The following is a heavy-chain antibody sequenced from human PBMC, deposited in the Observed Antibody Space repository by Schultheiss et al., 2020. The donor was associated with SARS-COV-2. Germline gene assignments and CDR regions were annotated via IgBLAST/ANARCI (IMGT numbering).Heavy chain of an antibody. CDR1: GGSVSSGGYN. V-gene: IGHV4-61*10. CDR2: IHTSGST. D-gene: IGHD6-19*01. CDR3: AGGVRWLAFDY. J-gene: IGHJ4*02. Sequence: SETLSLTCTVSGGSVSSGGYNWSWIRQSAGKGLEWIGRIHTSGSTNYNPSLKSRVTISVDTSKNQFSLKLRSVTAADTALYYCAGGVRWLAFDYWGQGTLVTVSS.